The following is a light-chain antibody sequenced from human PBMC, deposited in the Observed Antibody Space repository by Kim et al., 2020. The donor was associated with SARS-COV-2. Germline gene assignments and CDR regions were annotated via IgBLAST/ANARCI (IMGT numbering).Light chain of an antibody. Sequence: DIQMTQSPSSLSASVGDRVTITCRASQSINTYLNWYQLKPGKAPKLLIYAASSLQSGVPSRFSGSGSGTDFTLTISCLQPEDFATYYCQHSYNTPFTFGPGTKVDIK. CDR3: QHSYNTPFT. CDR2: AAS. J-gene: IGKJ3*01. V-gene: IGKV1-39*01. CDR1: QSINTY.